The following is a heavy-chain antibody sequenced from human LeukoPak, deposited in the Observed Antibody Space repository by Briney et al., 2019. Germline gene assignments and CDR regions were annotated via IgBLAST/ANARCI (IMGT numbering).Heavy chain of an antibody. CDR3: AKGYSMSY. J-gene: IGHJ4*02. D-gene: IGHD5-12*01. CDR2: TYYRSKWYH. Sequence: SQTLSLTCAIFGDSVSNTTTAWNWIRQSPSRGLEWLGRTYYRSKWYHEYAISVRSRIIINSDTSKNQFSLHLNSVTPDDTAVYYCAKGYSMSYWGQGTLVTVSS. CDR1: GDSVSNTTTA. V-gene: IGHV6-1*01.